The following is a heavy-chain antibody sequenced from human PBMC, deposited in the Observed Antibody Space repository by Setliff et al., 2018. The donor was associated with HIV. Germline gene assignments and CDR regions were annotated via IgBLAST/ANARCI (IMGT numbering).Heavy chain of an antibody. J-gene: IGHJ5*02. CDR2: ISTGSTI. D-gene: IGHD3-10*01. Sequence: GGSLRLSCAASGFTFNSYSMNWVRQAPGKGLEWISYISTGSTIFYADSVKGRFTISRDNDKNSVHLQMTSLRAEDTAVYYCASSGSGSYINWFGPWGQGTLVTVSS. V-gene: IGHV3-48*01. CDR1: GFTFNSYS. CDR3: ASSGSGSYINWFGP.